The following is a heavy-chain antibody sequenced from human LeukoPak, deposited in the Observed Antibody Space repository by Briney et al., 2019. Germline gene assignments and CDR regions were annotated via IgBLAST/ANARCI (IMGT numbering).Heavy chain of an antibody. CDR2: ITSSGRTP. V-gene: IGHV3-23*01. Sequence: GGSLRLSCAASGFTFNTHAMSWVRQAPGKGLEWVASITSSGRTPYYTDSVKGRFTISRDNSKNTLYLQVNSLRGEDTAVYYCAKDRPNFYETSGSYYKIKGDFWGQGSLVTVSS. D-gene: IGHD3-10*01. CDR3: AKDRPNFYETSGSYYKIKGDF. CDR1: GFTFNTHA. J-gene: IGHJ4*02.